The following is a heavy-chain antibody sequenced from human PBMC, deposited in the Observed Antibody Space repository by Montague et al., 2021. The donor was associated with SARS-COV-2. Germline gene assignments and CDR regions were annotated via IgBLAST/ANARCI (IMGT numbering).Heavy chain of an antibody. CDR3: ARQGPFLVVTAIHDTFDI. J-gene: IGHJ3*02. V-gene: IGHV4-59*08. CDR2: IYSSGST. Sequence: SETLSLTCTVSGGSISTYYWSWIRQPPGKGLERIGYIYSSGSTNYNPSLKSRVTISVDTSKNQFSLKLSSVTAADAAVYYCARQGPFLVVTAIHDTFDIWGQGTMVTVSS. D-gene: IGHD2-21*02. CDR1: GGSISTYY.